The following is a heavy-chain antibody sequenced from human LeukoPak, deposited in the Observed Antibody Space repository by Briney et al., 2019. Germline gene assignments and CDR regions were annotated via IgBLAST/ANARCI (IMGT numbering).Heavy chain of an antibody. CDR3: ARAYSSSWYFNWFDP. D-gene: IGHD6-13*01. Sequence: SETLSLTCTASGGSISSSNYYWGWIRQPPGKGLEWIGSMYYSGSTYYNPSLKSRVTMSVDTSKNQFSLKLSSVTAADTAVYYCARAYSSSWYFNWFDPWGQGTLVTVSS. J-gene: IGHJ5*02. CDR1: GGSISSSNYY. CDR2: MYYSGST. V-gene: IGHV4-39*07.